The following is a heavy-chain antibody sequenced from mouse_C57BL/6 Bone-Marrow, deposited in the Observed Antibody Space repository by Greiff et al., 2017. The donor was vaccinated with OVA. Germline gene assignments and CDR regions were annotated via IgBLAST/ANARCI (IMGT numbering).Heavy chain of an antibody. CDR1: GYTFTSYG. CDR3: ARPTHPYYAMDY. V-gene: IGHV1-64*01. Sequence: QVQLKQPGAELVKPGASVKLSCKASGYTFTSYGIRWVKQRPGQGLEWIGVIHPNSGSTNYNEKFKGKATLTVDKSSSTAYMQLSSLTSEDSAVYYCARPTHPYYAMDYWGQGTSVTVAS. J-gene: IGHJ4*01. CDR2: IHPNSGST.